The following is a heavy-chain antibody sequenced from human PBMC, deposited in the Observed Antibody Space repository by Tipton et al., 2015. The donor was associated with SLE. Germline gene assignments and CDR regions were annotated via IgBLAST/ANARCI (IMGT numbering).Heavy chain of an antibody. D-gene: IGHD5-24*01. Sequence: TLSLTCSVSGGSIRSYYWSWIRQPPGKGLEWIGSIYYSGSTYYNPSLKSRVTISVGTSKNQFSLKLSSVTAADTAVYYCARIRDGYLDDAFDIWGQGTMVTVSS. CDR1: GGSIRSYY. CDR2: IYYSGST. CDR3: ARIRDGYLDDAFDI. J-gene: IGHJ3*02. V-gene: IGHV4-59*05.